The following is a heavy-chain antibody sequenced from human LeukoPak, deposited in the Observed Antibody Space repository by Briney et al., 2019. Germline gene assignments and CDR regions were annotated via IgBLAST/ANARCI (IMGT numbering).Heavy chain of an antibody. CDR2: ISGSGGST. V-gene: IGHV3-23*01. J-gene: IGHJ4*02. Sequence: PGGSLRLSCAASGFTFSSYAMSWVRQAPGKGLEWVSAISGSGGSTYYADSVKGRFTISRDNSKNTLYLQMNSLRAEDTAVYYCAKEGYDSSGYYPPNFDYWGQGTLVTASS. CDR1: GFTFSSYA. CDR3: AKEGYDSSGYYPPNFDY. D-gene: IGHD3-22*01.